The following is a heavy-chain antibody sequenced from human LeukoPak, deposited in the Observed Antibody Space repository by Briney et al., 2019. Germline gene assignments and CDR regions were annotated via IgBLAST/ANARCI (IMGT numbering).Heavy chain of an antibody. V-gene: IGHV3-30*04. CDR1: GFTFSSYA. D-gene: IGHD4-17*01. Sequence: GRSLRLSCAASGFTFSSYAMHWVRQAPGKGLGWVAVISYDGSNKYYADSVKGRFTISRDNSKNKLYLQMNSLRAEDTAVYYWARGSGDYALAWFDPWGQGTLVTVSS. J-gene: IGHJ5*02. CDR3: ARGSGDYALAWFDP. CDR2: ISYDGSNK.